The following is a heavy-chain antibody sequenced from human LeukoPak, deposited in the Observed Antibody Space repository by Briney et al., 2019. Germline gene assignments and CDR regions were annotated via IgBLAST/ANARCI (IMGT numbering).Heavy chain of an antibody. CDR2: INPNNGGT. CDR1: GYTFTNFY. D-gene: IGHD2-15*01. V-gene: IGHV1-2*02. J-gene: IGHJ4*02. CDR3: ARAYCSAGDCYEFDY. Sequence: GASVKVSCKASGYTFTNFYMHWVRQAPGQGLEWMGWINPNNGGTNYAQKFHGRVTMTRDTSISTAYMELSRLTSDDTAMYYCARAYCSAGDCYEFDYWGQVTLVTVSS.